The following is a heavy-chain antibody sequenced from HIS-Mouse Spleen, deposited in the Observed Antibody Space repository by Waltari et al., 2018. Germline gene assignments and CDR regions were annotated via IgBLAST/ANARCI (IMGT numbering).Heavy chain of an antibody. J-gene: IGHJ4*02. CDR3: AKVNSGSYYFDY. D-gene: IGHD1-26*01. V-gene: IGHV3-30*18. CDR2: ISYDGSNK. Sequence: QVQLVESGGGVVQPGRSLRLSCAASGFTFSSYGMHWVRQAPGKGLEWVAVISYDGSNKYYADSVKGLFTISRDNSKNTLYLQMNSLRAEDTAVYYCAKVNSGSYYFDYWGQGTLVTVSS. CDR1: GFTFSSYG.